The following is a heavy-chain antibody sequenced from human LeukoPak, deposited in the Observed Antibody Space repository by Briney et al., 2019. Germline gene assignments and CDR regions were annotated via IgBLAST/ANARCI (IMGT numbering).Heavy chain of an antibody. V-gene: IGHV4-39*01. D-gene: IGHD1-26*01. CDR2: MFYSGST. Sequence: PSETLSLTCTVSGDSISGGAFYWGWVRQSPGKGLEWIGSMFYSGSTHFNPSLESRITMSLDTSKNQFSLRLSLMTAADTGVYHCARQGSSPNWFDPWGQGTLVTVSS. J-gene: IGHJ5*02. CDR1: GDSISGGAFY. CDR3: ARQGSSPNWFDP.